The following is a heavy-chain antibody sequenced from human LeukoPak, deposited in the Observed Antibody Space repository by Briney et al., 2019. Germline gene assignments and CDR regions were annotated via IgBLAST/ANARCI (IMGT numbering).Heavy chain of an antibody. D-gene: IGHD3-10*01. Sequence: GGSLRLSCAVSGFTVSSNSMSWVRQAPGKGLEWVSYIRSSSRTIYYADSVKGRFTISRDNAKNSLFLQMNSLRAEDTAVYYCARDGSGRVPEMSAPDYWGQGTLVTVSS. J-gene: IGHJ4*02. CDR3: ARDGSGRVPEMSAPDY. CDR1: GFTVSSNS. CDR2: IRSSSRTI. V-gene: IGHV3-48*01.